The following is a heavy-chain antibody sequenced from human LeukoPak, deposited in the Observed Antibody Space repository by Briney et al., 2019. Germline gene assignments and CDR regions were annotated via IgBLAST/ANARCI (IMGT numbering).Heavy chain of an antibody. Sequence: PGGSLRLSCAASGFTFSSYAMSWVRQAPGQGLEWVSAISGSGGSTYYAHSVKGRFTISRDNSKNTLYLQMNSLRAEDTAVYYCAKRWFGESAFEIWGQGTMVTVSS. CDR1: GFTFSSYA. V-gene: IGHV3-23*01. CDR2: ISGSGGST. D-gene: IGHD3-10*01. J-gene: IGHJ3*02. CDR3: AKRWFGESAFEI.